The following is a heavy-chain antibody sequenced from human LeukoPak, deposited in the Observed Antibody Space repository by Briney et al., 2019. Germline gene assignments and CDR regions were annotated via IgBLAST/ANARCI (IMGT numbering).Heavy chain of an antibody. CDR2: ISYDGSNK. CDR1: GFTFSSYG. J-gene: IGHJ4*02. D-gene: IGHD1-1*01. CDR3: AKDQGTYGYFDY. Sequence: GGSLRLSCAASGFTFSSYGMHWVRQAPGKGLEWVAVISYDGSNKYYADSVKGRFTNSRDNSKNTLYLQMNSLRAEDTAVYYCAKDQGTYGYFDYWGQGTLVTVSS. V-gene: IGHV3-30*18.